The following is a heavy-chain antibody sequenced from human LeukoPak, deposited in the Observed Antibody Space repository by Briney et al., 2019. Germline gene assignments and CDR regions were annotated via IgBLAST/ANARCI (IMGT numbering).Heavy chain of an antibody. Sequence: SETLSLTCTVSGGSISSGGYYWSWIRQPPGKGLEWIGEINHSGSTNYNPSLKSRVTISVDTSKNQFSLKLSSVTAADTAVYYCARHPRGAGSGWYPSVLYYYYMDVWGKGTTVTVSS. CDR3: ARHPRGAGSGWYPSVLYYYYMDV. V-gene: IGHV4-39*01. CDR2: INHSGST. CDR1: GGSISSGGYY. D-gene: IGHD6-19*01. J-gene: IGHJ6*03.